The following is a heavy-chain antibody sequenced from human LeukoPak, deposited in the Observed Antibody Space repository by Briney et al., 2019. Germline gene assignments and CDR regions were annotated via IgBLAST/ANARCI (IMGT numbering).Heavy chain of an antibody. CDR1: GGSFSGYY. CDR2: INHSGST. D-gene: IGHD3-10*01. CDR3: ALLYGSGSYYSDY. Sequence: SETLSLTCAVYGGSFSGYYWSWIRQPPGKGLEWIGEINHSGSTNYNPSLKSRVTISVDTSKNQFSLKLSSVTAADTALYYCALLYGSGSYYSDYWGQGTLVTVSS. V-gene: IGHV4-34*01. J-gene: IGHJ4*02.